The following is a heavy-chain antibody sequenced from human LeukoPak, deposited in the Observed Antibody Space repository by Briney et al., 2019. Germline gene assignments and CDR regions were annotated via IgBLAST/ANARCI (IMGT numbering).Heavy chain of an antibody. CDR3: TREVVGTTIKNFDS. CDR1: GGTFSSYA. CDR2: INSGSGSV. D-gene: IGHD4-11*01. V-gene: IGHV1-46*01. J-gene: IGHJ4*02. Sequence: GASVKVSCKASGGTFSSYAISWVRQAPGQRLEWMGAINSGSGSVSHAQKLQGRVTMTRDTATSTVYMELSSLGSEDTAVYYCTREVVGTTIKNFDSWGQGTLVTVSP.